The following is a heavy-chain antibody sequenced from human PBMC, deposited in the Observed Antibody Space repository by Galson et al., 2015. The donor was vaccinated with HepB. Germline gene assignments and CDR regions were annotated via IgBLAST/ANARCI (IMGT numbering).Heavy chain of an antibody. CDR2: INPSGGST. D-gene: IGHD2-15*01. CDR1: GYTFTNYY. Sequence: SVKVSCKASGYTFTNYYMHWVRQAPGQGLECMGMINPSGGSTTYAQKFQGRVTMTRDTSTSTVYMELSSLRSEDTAVYYCARRTGSGHNYFDYWGQGTLVTVTS. V-gene: IGHV1-46*03. CDR3: ARRTGSGHNYFDY. J-gene: IGHJ4*02.